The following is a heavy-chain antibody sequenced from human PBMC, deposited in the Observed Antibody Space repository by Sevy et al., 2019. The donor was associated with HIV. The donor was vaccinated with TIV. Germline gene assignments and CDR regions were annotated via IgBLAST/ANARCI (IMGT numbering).Heavy chain of an antibody. CDR3: AKDFYPDYYDSSGFTSAGWFDP. CDR1: GFTFSSYA. D-gene: IGHD3-22*01. CDR2: ISGSGGST. V-gene: IGHV3-23*01. Sequence: GGSLRLSCAASGFTFSSYAMSWVRQAPGKGLEWVSAISGSGGSTYYADSVKGRFTISGDNSKNTLYLQMNSLRAEDTAVYYCAKDFYPDYYDSSGFTSAGWFDPWGQGTLVTVSS. J-gene: IGHJ5*02.